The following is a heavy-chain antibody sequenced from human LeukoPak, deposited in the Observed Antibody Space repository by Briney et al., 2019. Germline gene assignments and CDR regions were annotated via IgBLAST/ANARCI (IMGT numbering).Heavy chain of an antibody. V-gene: IGHV4-59*12. Sequence: SETLSLTCTVSGGSISSYSWNWIRQPPGKGLEWIGYIYHSGSTYYNPSLKSRVTISVDRSKNQFSLSLSSVTAADTAVYYCARGYQLPPFDYWGQGTLVTVSS. CDR1: GGSISSYS. J-gene: IGHJ4*02. CDR3: ARGYQLPPFDY. D-gene: IGHD2-2*01. CDR2: IYHSGST.